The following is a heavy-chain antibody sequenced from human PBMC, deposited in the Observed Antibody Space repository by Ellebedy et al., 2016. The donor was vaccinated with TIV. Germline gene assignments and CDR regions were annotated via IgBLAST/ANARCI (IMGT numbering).Heavy chain of an antibody. CDR2: ISWNSGSI. CDR1: GFTFDDYA. J-gene: IGHJ4*02. D-gene: IGHD3-22*01. CDR3: AKDLAAFTMIETFDY. Sequence: SLKISXAASGFTFDDYAMHWVRQAPGKGLEWVSGISWNSGSIGYADSVKGRFTISRDNAKNSLYLQMNSLRAEDTALYYCAKDLAAFTMIETFDYWGQGTLVTVSS. V-gene: IGHV3-9*01.